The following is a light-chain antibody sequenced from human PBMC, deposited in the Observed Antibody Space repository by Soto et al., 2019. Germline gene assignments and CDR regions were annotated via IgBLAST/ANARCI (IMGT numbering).Light chain of an antibody. CDR2: QDN. CDR1: KLGNKY. V-gene: IGLV3-1*01. Sequence: SYVLTQPPSVSVSPGQTASITCSGDKLGNKYACWYQQKPGQSPVLVIYQDNKRPSGIPERFSGSHSGNTATLTISGTQAVDEAGYYCQAWDSSTVVFGGGTKLTVL. J-gene: IGLJ2*01. CDR3: QAWDSSTVV.